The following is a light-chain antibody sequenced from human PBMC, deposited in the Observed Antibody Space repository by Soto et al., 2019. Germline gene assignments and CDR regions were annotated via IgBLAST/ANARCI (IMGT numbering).Light chain of an antibody. CDR3: QVRDVWPS. V-gene: IGKV3-11*01. CDR1: QSVSTS. CDR2: DAS. J-gene: IGKJ1*01. Sequence: IVLTQSPATLSLSPGERAALSCRASQSVSTSLAWYQHKPGQAPRLFIYDASKRAPGIPARCSGSGSGTAFTLTISSLEPEDVVVYYCQVRDVWPSFGQGTKVDIK.